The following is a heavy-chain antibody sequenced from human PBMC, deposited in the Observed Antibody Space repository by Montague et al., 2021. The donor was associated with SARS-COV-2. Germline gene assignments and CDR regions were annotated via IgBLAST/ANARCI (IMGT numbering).Heavy chain of an antibody. J-gene: IGHJ6*02. CDR1: GFTFSSYD. Sequence: SLRLSCAASGFTFSSYDMHWVRQAPGKGLEWEAVIWYDGSNQYYGDSVKGRFTIPRDNSKNTLYLQMNSLRAEDTAVYYCAREYSAPRWFGEYNRYGMDVWGQGATVTVSS. D-gene: IGHD3-10*01. V-gene: IGHV3-33*08. CDR3: AREYSAPRWFGEYNRYGMDV. CDR2: IWYDGSNQ.